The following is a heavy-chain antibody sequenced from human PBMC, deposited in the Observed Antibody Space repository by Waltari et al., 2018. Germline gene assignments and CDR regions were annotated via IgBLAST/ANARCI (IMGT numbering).Heavy chain of an antibody. CDR1: GDSMRTSDY. CDR3: ARDRGRGLYLDT. D-gene: IGHD1-1*01. V-gene: IGHV4-4*02. Sequence: QLQLQESGPVLVKPSGTLSLICAVSGDSMRTSDYWSWVRQPPGKGLEWIGQVRGDGKTNYNPSFASRVTMSLDTSTYHFALKLTSATAADTALYYCARDRGRGLYLDTWGQGTLVTVSP. J-gene: IGHJ4*02. CDR2: VRGDGKT.